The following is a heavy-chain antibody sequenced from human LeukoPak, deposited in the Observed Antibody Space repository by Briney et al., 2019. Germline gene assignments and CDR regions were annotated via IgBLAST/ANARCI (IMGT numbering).Heavy chain of an antibody. Sequence: GGSQTLLCAASGFPVSIYAMRWVRHAAGKGLECVSSISSSCSYIYYADSVKGRFTISRDNAKNSLYLQMNSLRAEDTAVYYCARAVVGATTHFDYWGQGTLVTVSS. CDR2: ISSSCSYI. CDR3: ARAVVGATTHFDY. D-gene: IGHD1-26*01. J-gene: IGHJ4*02. V-gene: IGHV3-21*01. CDR1: GFPVSIYA.